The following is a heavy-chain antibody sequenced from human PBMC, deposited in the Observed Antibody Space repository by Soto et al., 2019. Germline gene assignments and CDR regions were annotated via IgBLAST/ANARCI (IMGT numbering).Heavy chain of an antibody. CDR2: LDWNGVSI. CDR3: AKDIARYSGYEWAFDI. J-gene: IGHJ3*02. D-gene: IGHD5-12*01. Sequence: VQLVESGGGLVQPGRSLRLSCAASGFSFDDYVMHWVRQGPGKGLEWVSGLDWNGVSIGYADSVKGGFTISRDNAKNSLYLQMNSLRSEDTALYYCAKDIARYSGYEWAFDIWCQGTMVTVSS. V-gene: IGHV3-9*01. CDR1: GFSFDDYV.